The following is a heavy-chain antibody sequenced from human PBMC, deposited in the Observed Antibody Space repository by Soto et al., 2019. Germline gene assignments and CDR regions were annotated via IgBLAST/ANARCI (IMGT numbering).Heavy chain of an antibody. Sequence: QVQLVQSGAEVKNPGASVKVSCKASGYTFTRYGIGWARQAPGQGLEGRGWINTYNGNTNYAQNVQGRATLTTDTSTSTAYMELRSLRSNHTAIYYCAMVDVYVTPSPQDVWGQGTTVSVSS. D-gene: IGHD3-16*01. CDR3: AMVDVYVTPSPQDV. CDR1: GYTFTRYG. CDR2: INTYNGNT. J-gene: IGHJ6*02. V-gene: IGHV1-18*01.